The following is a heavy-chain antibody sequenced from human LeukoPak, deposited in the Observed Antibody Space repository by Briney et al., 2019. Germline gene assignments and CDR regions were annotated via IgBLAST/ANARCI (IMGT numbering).Heavy chain of an antibody. V-gene: IGHV5-51*01. J-gene: IGHJ3*02. Sequence: GESLKISCEGSGYSFTSYWIGWVRQMSGKGLEWMGIIYPGDSDTRYSPSFQGQVTISADKSISTAYLQWSSLKASDTAMYYCAATRRTTPRGVGILGDDAFDIWGQGTMVTVSS. CDR3: AATRRTTPRGVGILGDDAFDI. CDR2: IYPGDSDT. D-gene: IGHD3-3*01. CDR1: GYSFTSYW.